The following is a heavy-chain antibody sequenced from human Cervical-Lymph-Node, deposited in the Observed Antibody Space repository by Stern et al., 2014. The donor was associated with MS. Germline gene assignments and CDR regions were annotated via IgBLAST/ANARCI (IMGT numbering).Heavy chain of an antibody. Sequence: EVQLVESGGGVIQPGGSLRLSWKASGFTVSRDYMTWVRQAPGKGLEWVSLITNVGSTFYTDSVKGRFTISRDDSKNPVYLHMTSLRAEDTAMYYCARDTSSPERSDWWGQGTLVTVSS. CDR1: GFTVSRDY. CDR3: ARDTSSPERSDW. J-gene: IGHJ4*02. CDR2: ITNVGST. V-gene: IGHV3-53*01. D-gene: IGHD1-1*01.